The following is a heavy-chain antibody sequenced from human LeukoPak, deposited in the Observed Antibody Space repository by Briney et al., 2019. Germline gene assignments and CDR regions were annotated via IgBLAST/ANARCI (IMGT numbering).Heavy chain of an antibody. CDR2: IIPIFGTA. CDR1: GGTFISYA. V-gene: IGHV1-69*05. Sequence: GASVKVSCKASGGTFISYAISWVRQAPGQGLEWMGGIIPIFGTANYAQKFQGRVTITRDTSASTAYMELSSLRSEDTAVYYCARDVGAVAGTDYWGQGTLVTVSS. D-gene: IGHD6-19*01. J-gene: IGHJ4*02. CDR3: ARDVGAVAGTDY.